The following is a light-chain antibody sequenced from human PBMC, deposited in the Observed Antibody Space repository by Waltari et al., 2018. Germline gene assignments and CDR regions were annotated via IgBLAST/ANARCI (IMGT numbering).Light chain of an antibody. CDR1: QTVRTTY. V-gene: IGKV3-20*01. CDR3: QQYDISPLT. Sequence: EIVLTQSPGTLSLSPGQRATLYCRASQTVRTTYLAWYQQKPGQAPTLVIDGASSRAAGIPDRFSGSGSGTDFSLTISSLEPEDFAVYYCQQYDISPLTFGGGTKVEIK. CDR2: GAS. J-gene: IGKJ4*01.